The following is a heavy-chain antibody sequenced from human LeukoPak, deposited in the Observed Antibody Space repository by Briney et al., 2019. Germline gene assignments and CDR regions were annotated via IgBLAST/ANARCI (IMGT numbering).Heavy chain of an antibody. CDR1: GFTFSSYW. CDR2: IKQDGSEK. V-gene: IGHV3-7*01. Sequence: GGSLRLSCAASGFTFSSYWMSWVRQAPGKGLEWVANIKQDGSEKYYVDSVKGRFTISRDNAKNSLYLQMNSLRAEDTAVYYCARELVQEWGYFDYWGQGTLVTVSS. D-gene: IGHD3-16*01. J-gene: IGHJ4*02. CDR3: ARELVQEWGYFDY.